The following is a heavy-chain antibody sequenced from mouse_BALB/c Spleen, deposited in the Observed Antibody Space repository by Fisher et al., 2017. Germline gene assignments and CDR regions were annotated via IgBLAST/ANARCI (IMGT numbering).Heavy chain of an antibody. Sequence: KFKGKATMTVDKSSSTAYMELARLTSEDSAIYYCASGSSYAMDYWGQGTSVTVSS. J-gene: IGHJ4*01. CDR3: ASGSSYAMDY. D-gene: IGHD1-1*01. V-gene: IGHV1S137*01.